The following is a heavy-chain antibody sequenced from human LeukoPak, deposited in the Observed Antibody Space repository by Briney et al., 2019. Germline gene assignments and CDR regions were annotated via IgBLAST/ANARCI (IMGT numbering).Heavy chain of an antibody. Sequence: GAALQISCKGSGYSFTSYWIGWVRQVPGKGLEGMGIIYPVDSAPRYSPSFQGQVTISVDKSISTAYLQWSSLKASDTAMYYCARPHSSGYRPDAFDIWGQGTMVTVSS. CDR1: GYSFTSYW. CDR3: ARPHSSGYRPDAFDI. V-gene: IGHV5-51*01. CDR2: IYPVDSAP. J-gene: IGHJ3*02. D-gene: IGHD3-22*01.